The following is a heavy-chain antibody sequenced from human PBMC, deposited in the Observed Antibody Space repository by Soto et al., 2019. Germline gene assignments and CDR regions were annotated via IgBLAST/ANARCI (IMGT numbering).Heavy chain of an antibody. J-gene: IGHJ6*02. D-gene: IGHD4-4*01. Sequence: QVQLVESGGGVVQPGRSLRLSCAASGFTFSSYGMHWVRQAPGKGLEWVAVISYDGRNKYYADSVKGRFTISRDNSKNTLYLQMNSLRAEDTAVYYCAKDEVYSNYGQAHYYYYGMDVWGQGTTVTVSS. CDR1: GFTFSSYG. CDR3: AKDEVYSNYGQAHYYYYGMDV. V-gene: IGHV3-30*18. CDR2: ISYDGRNK.